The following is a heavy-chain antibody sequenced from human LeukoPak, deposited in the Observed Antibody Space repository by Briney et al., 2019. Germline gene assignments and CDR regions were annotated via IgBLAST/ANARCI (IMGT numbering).Heavy chain of an antibody. CDR2: LRGDGET. CDR3: AKASCVSNADAVL. J-gene: IGHJ4*02. Sequence: GGSLRLSCAASGFTFSNYAMSWVRQAPARGLEWVSSLRGDGETFYADSVKGRFTLSRDDSRNTVYLQLNNLRVENTAVYYCAKASCVSNADAVLWGQGTLVTVSS. D-gene: IGHD2/OR15-2a*01. CDR1: GFTFSNYA. V-gene: IGHV3-23*01.